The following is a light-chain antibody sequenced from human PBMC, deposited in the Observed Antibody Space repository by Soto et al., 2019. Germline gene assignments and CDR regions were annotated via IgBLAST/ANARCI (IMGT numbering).Light chain of an antibody. CDR1: QSIRTY. J-gene: IGKJ2*01. CDR2: AAS. V-gene: IGKV1-39*01. CDR3: QQSSTTPYT. Sequence: DIQMTPSPASLSASVGDRITITCRASQSIRTYLNWYQQRPGKAPNVLIYAASSLLSGVPSRFSGSGSGTDFTLTISNLQPEDFATYYCQQSSTTPYTFGQGTKVDIK.